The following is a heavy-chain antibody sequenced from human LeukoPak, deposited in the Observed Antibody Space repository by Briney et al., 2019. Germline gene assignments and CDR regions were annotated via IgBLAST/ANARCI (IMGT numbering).Heavy chain of an antibody. D-gene: IGHD2-2*02. V-gene: IGHV4-4*02. J-gene: IGHJ5*02. Sequence: GSLRLSCAASGFTFSNAWMNWVRQAPGKGLEWIGEIYHSGSTNYNPSLKSRVTISVDKSKNQFSLKLSSVTAADTAVYYCAREGYCSSTSCYRNWFDPWGQGTLVTVSS. CDR3: AREGYCSSTSCYRNWFDP. CDR2: IYHSGST. CDR1: GFTFSNAW.